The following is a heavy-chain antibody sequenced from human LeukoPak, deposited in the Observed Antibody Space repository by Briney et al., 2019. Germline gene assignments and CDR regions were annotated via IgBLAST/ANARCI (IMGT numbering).Heavy chain of an antibody. CDR3: ARGNSGYDYAFDI. D-gene: IGHD5-12*01. CDR1: GGSISSYH. CDR2: IYSTGST. Sequence: SQTLSLTCTVSGGSISSYHWSWIRQPQGKGRQWIGFIYSTGSTNYNPSLKSRVTISLDTSKNQFSLRVSSVTSADTAVYYCARGNSGYDYAFDIWGQGTMVTVSS. J-gene: IGHJ3*02. V-gene: IGHV4-59*01.